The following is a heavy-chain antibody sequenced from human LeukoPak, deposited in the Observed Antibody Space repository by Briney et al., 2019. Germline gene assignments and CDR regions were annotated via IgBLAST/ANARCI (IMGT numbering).Heavy chain of an antibody. J-gene: IGHJ6*03. CDR1: GGTFSSYA. CDR2: IIPIFGTA. D-gene: IGHD5-12*01. CDR3: ARAGIVATRAFPGVPVRYYMDV. V-gene: IGHV1-69*05. Sequence: SVKVSCKASGGTFSSYAISWVRQAPGQGLEWMGGIIPIFGTANYAQKFQGRVTITTDESTSTAYMELSSLRSEDTAVYYCARAGIVATRAFPGVPVRYYMDVWGKGTTVTVSS.